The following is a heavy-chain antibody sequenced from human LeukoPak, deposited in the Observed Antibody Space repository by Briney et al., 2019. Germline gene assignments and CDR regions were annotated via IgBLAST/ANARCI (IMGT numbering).Heavy chain of an antibody. Sequence: SETLFLTCTVSGGSISSYYWNWIRQPPGKELERIGYIYNSGSTNYNPSLKSRVTISVDTSKNQFSPNLSSVTAADTAVYYCARHYYDSSGYSYFDPWGRGTLVTVSS. J-gene: IGHJ5*02. CDR3: ARHYYDSSGYSYFDP. CDR2: IYNSGST. V-gene: IGHV4-59*01. D-gene: IGHD3-22*01. CDR1: GGSISSYY.